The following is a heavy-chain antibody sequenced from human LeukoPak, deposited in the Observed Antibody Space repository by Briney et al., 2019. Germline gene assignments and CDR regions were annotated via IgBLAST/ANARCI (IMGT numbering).Heavy chain of an antibody. CDR3: AKEVWRGYDLGCSDS. V-gene: IGHV3-23*01. CDR1: GFTFNHYA. Sequence: GGSLRLSCAASGFTFNHYAMSWVRQAPGKGLEWVSLISGSGDTTKYADSVKGRFTISRDNSKNTLYLHMNSLRAGDTAVYFCAKEVWRGYDLGCSDSWGQGTLVTVSS. J-gene: IGHJ4*02. CDR2: ISGSGDTT. D-gene: IGHD5-12*01.